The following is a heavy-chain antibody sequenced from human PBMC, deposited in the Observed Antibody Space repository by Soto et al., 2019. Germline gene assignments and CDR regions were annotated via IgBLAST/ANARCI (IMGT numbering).Heavy chain of an antibody. Sequence: GGSLRLPCAASGFTFSSYWMSWVRQAPGKGLEWVANIKQDGSEKYYVDSVKGRFTISRDNAKNSLYLQMNSLRAEDTAVYYCAREVRGSYYDFWSGRQIYYYYMDVWGKGTTVTVSS. CDR3: AREVRGSYYDFWSGRQIYYYYMDV. D-gene: IGHD3-3*01. CDR1: GFTFSSYW. CDR2: IKQDGSEK. J-gene: IGHJ6*03. V-gene: IGHV3-7*01.